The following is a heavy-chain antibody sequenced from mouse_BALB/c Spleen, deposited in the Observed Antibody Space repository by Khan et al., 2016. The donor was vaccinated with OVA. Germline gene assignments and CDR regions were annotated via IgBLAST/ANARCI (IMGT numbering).Heavy chain of an antibody. CDR3: NAAKLSLWFAS. CDR1: GFNIKDYY. CDR2: IDPENGDT. Sequence: VQLKQSGAELVRSGASVKLSCTASGFNIKDYYIHWMKQRPKQGLEWIGWIDPENGDTECAPKFQGKATTTADTSYSTAFLVLSSLTSEDTAVXYCNAAKLSLWFASWGQGTLVTVSA. J-gene: IGHJ3*01. V-gene: IGHV14-4*02. D-gene: IGHD1-3*01.